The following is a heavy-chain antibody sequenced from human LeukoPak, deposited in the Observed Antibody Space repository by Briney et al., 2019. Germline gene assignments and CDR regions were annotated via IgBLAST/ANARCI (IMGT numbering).Heavy chain of an antibody. Sequence: SETLSLTCTVSGGSISSYYWSWIRQPPGKGLEWIGYIFYSGSTTYNPSLKSRVTISVDTSKNHFSLKLSSVTAADTAVYCCAGSGGHDAFEIWGQGTMVTVSS. V-gene: IGHV4-59*01. CDR1: GGSISSYY. D-gene: IGHD2-15*01. CDR2: IFYSGST. J-gene: IGHJ3*02. CDR3: AGSGGHDAFEI.